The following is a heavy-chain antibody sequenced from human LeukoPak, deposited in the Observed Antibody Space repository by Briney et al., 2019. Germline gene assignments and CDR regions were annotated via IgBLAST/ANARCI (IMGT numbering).Heavy chain of an antibody. J-gene: IGHJ4*02. Sequence: GGSLRLSCAASGFTFSSYAMHWVRQAPGKGLEWVAVISYDGSNKYYADSVRGRFTISRDNSKNTLYLQMNSLRAEDTAVYYCTRDREYSYGYRYYFDYWGQGTLVTVSS. V-gene: IGHV3-30-3*01. D-gene: IGHD5-18*01. CDR3: TRDREYSYGYRYYFDY. CDR1: GFTFSSYA. CDR2: ISYDGSNK.